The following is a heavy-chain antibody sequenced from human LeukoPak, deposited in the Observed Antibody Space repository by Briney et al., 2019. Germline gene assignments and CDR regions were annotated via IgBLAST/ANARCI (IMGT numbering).Heavy chain of an antibody. D-gene: IGHD3-22*01. CDR3: AKVLSGYYDSSGYLLGRNYYYYYGMDV. CDR2: ISGSGGST. CDR1: GFTFSSYA. Sequence: GGSLRLSCAASGFTFSSYAMSWVRQAPGMGLEWVSAISGSGGSTYYADSVKGRFTISRDNSKNTLYLQMNSLRAEDTAVYYCAKVLSGYYDSSGYLLGRNYYYYYGMDVWGQGTTVTVSS. J-gene: IGHJ6*02. V-gene: IGHV3-23*01.